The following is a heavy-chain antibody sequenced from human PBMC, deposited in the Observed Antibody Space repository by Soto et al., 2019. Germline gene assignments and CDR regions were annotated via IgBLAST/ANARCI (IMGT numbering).Heavy chain of an antibody. Sequence: SETLSHTCAVYGGSFSGYYWSWIRQPPGKGLEWIGEINHSGSTNYNPSLKSRVTISVDTSKNQFSLKLSSVTAADTAVYYCARGWEGYYYYGMDVWGQGTTVTVSS. CDR3: ARGWEGYYYYGMDV. D-gene: IGHD1-26*01. CDR2: INHSGST. V-gene: IGHV4-34*01. CDR1: GGSFSGYY. J-gene: IGHJ6*02.